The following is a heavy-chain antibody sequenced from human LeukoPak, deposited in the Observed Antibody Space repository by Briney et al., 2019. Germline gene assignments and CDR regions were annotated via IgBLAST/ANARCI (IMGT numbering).Heavy chain of an antibody. CDR2: ISSNGGST. V-gene: IGHV3-64D*06. D-gene: IGHD3-3*01. CDR1: GFTFSSYA. J-gene: IGHJ4*02. CDR3: VKEDYDSWSGYEFDY. Sequence: PGGSLRLSCSASGFTFSSYAMHWVRQAPGKGLEYVSAISSNGGSTYYADSVKGRFTISRDNSKNTLYLQMSSLRAEDTAVYYCVKEDYDSWSGYEFDYWGQGTLVTVSS.